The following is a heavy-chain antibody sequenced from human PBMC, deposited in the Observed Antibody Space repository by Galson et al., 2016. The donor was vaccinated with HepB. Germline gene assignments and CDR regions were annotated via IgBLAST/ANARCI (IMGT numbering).Heavy chain of an antibody. J-gene: IGHJ6*02. CDR3: TKAKVGTRGMDV. CDR2: ISGSGNST. Sequence: SLRLSCAASGFTFRNYVMNWVRQAPGKGLEWVSSISGSGNSTYYADSVKGRFTISRDNSEDTLYLQMNSLRAEDTALYYCTKAKVGTRGMDVWGQGTSVTDSS. V-gene: IGHV3-23*01. CDR1: GFTFRNYV. D-gene: IGHD1-26*01.